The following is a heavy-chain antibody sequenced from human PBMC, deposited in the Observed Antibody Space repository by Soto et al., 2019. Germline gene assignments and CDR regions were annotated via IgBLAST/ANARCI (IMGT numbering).Heavy chain of an antibody. D-gene: IGHD6-6*01. Sequence: QVQLVQSGAEVKKPGASVKVSCKTSGYTFTNYNINWVRQATGQGLEWMGWMNPNSGNTGYAQKFQGRVTMTRNPSITTAYMELSSLRSGDTAVYYCAIAEPYSTSSPFDYWGQGTLVTVSS. CDR1: GYTFTNYN. V-gene: IGHV1-8*01. CDR2: MNPNSGNT. CDR3: AIAEPYSTSSPFDY. J-gene: IGHJ4*02.